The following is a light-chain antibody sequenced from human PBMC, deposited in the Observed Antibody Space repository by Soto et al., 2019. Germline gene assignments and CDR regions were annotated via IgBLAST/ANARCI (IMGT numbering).Light chain of an antibody. J-gene: IGLJ1*01. CDR1: SSDVGGYKY. Sequence: QPASVSGSPGQSITISCAGSSSDVGGYKYVSWYQQLPGNAPKLIIYEVSIRPSGVSNRFSGSKSGNTASLTISGLQPEDEADYYCSSYSRSSISYVFGTGTKLTVL. V-gene: IGLV2-14*01. CDR2: EVS. CDR3: SSYSRSSISYV.